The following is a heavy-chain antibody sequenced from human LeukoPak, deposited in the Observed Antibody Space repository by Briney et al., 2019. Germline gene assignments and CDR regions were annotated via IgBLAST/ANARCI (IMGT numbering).Heavy chain of an antibody. CDR3: ATDRESGGYQLLWY. Sequence: SVKVSCKASGGTFSSYAVSWVRQAPGQGLEWMGGIIPVFGTTRYAQRFQGRVTITADESTSTAYMELSSLRSEDTAVYYCATDRESGGYQLLWYWGQGTLVIVSS. V-gene: IGHV1-69*13. CDR2: IIPVFGTT. J-gene: IGHJ4*02. D-gene: IGHD2-2*01. CDR1: GGTFSSYA.